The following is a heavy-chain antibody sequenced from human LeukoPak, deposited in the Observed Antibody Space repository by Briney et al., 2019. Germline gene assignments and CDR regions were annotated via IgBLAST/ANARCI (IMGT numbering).Heavy chain of an antibody. J-gene: IGHJ6*02. D-gene: IGHD4-11*01. Sequence: ASVKVSCKASGYTFTGHYIHWVRQAPGQGLDWMGRINPNNGGTNYAQKFQGRVTMTRDMSMSTAYMELSRLRSEDTAVYYCARDGPVTHSRGMDVWGQGTTVTVSS. V-gene: IGHV1-2*06. CDR3: ARDGPVTHSRGMDV. CDR1: GYTFTGHY. CDR2: INPNNGGT.